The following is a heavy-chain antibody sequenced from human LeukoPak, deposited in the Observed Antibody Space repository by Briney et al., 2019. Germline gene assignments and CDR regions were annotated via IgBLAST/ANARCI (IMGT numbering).Heavy chain of an antibody. Sequence: GGSLRLSCAASGFTFSTSAMHWVRQAPGKGLEYVSAITINIDRTFYADSVQGRFTISRDNSANTLYLQMSSLRPEDTAVYYCVKPARGSGIQNGFDYWGQGTLVTVSS. V-gene: IGHV3-64D*06. J-gene: IGHJ4*02. D-gene: IGHD3-10*01. CDR1: GFTFSTSA. CDR2: ITINIDRT. CDR3: VKPARGSGIQNGFDY.